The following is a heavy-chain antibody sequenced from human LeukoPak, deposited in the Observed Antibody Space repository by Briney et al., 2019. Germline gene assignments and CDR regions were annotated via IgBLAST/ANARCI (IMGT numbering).Heavy chain of an antibody. D-gene: IGHD3-10*01. CDR1: GFTFSSYW. CDR3: ARWGLMVRGVIGAFDI. Sequence: PGGSLRLSCAASGFTFSSYWMHWIRQAPGKGLVWVSRINSDGSSTSYADSVKGRFTISRDNAKNTLYLQMNSLRAEDTAVYYCARWGLMVRGVIGAFDIWGQGTMVTVSS. J-gene: IGHJ3*02. V-gene: IGHV3-74*01. CDR2: INSDGSST.